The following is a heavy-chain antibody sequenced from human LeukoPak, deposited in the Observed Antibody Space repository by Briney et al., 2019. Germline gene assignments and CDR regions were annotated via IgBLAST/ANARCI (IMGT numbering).Heavy chain of an antibody. CDR2: IIPIFGTA. Sequence: ASVKVSCKASGGTFSSYAISRVRQAPGQGLEWMGGIIPIFGTANYAQKFQGRVTITADESTSTAYMELSSLRSEDTAVYYCARLTVVTPEFNFFDYWGQGTLVTVSS. V-gene: IGHV1-69*13. J-gene: IGHJ4*02. D-gene: IGHD4-23*01. CDR1: GGTFSSYA. CDR3: ARLTVVTPEFNFFDY.